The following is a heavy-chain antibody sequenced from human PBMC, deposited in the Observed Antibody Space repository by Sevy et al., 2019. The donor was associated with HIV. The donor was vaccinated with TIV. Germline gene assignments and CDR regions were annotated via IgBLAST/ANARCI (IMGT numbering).Heavy chain of an antibody. D-gene: IGHD3-3*01. V-gene: IGHV4-59*01. CDR3: ARLSGNYDFWSGYADAFDI. CDR2: IYYSGST. J-gene: IGHJ3*02. Sequence: SETLSLTCTVSGGSISSYYWSWIRQPPGKGLEWIGYIYYSGSTNYNPSLKSRVTISLDTSKNQFSLKLSSVTAADTAVYYCARLSGNYDFWSGYADAFDIWGQGTMVTVSS. CDR1: GGSISSYY.